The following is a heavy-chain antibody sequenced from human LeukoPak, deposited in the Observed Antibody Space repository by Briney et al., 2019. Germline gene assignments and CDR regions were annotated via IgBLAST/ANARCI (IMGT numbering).Heavy chain of an antibody. CDR3: ARGTDRSSTSCYDPKEYYFDY. V-gene: IGHV4-34*01. Sequence: SETLSLTCAVYGGSFSGYYWSWIRQPPGKGLEWIGEINHSGSTNYNPSLKSRVTISVDTSKNQFSLKLSSVTAADTAVYYCARGTDRSSTSCYDPKEYYFDYWGQGTLVTVSS. D-gene: IGHD2-2*01. J-gene: IGHJ4*02. CDR2: INHSGST. CDR1: GGSFSGYY.